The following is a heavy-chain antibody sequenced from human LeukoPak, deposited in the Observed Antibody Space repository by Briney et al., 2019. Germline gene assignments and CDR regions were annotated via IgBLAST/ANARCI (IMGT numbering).Heavy chain of an antibody. CDR2: ISYDGSNK. V-gene: IGHV3-30*01. Sequence: GGSLRLSCAASGFTFSSYAMHWVRQAPGKGLEWVAVISYDGSNKYYADSEKGRFTISRDNSKNTLYLQMNSLRAEDTAVYYCARDGQWYKENYYFDYWGQGTLVTVSS. J-gene: IGHJ4*02. CDR3: ARDGQWYKENYYFDY. CDR1: GFTFSSYA. D-gene: IGHD1-14*01.